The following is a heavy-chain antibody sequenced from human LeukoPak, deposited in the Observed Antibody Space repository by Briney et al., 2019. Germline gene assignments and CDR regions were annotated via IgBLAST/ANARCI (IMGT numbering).Heavy chain of an antibody. CDR1: GFTFSSYA. CDR2: ISSSGDNT. J-gene: IGHJ4*02. V-gene: IGHV3-23*01. Sequence: PGRSLRLSCAASGFTFSSYAMSWVPHPPGKGLEWVSSISSSGDNTYYADSVKGRFSISRDNSKNTLYLQVNSLRAEDTAVYYCAKHNTWSGTQASLDYWGQGTLVTVSS. CDR3: AKHNTWSGTQASLDY. D-gene: IGHD3-3*01.